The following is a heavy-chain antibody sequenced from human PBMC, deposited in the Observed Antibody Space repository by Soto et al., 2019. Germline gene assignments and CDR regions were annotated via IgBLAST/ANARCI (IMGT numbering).Heavy chain of an antibody. CDR2: IDPSDSYT. CDR3: ARLEVTVTTWYFDL. V-gene: IGHV5-10-1*01. J-gene: IGHJ2*01. D-gene: IGHD4-4*01. Sequence: ESLQVYFNACGYSFASYWIIWVRQMPGKGLEWMGRIDPSDSYTNYSPSFQGHVTISADKSISTAYLQWSSLKASDTAMYYCARLEVTVTTWYFDLWGRGTLVT. CDR1: GYSFASYW.